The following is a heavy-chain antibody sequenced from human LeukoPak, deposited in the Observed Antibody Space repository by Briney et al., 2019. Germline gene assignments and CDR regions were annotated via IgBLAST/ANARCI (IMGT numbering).Heavy chain of an antibody. CDR1: GGSISSYY. J-gene: IGHJ4*02. CDR3: ARLSYYYDSSGYYYAGFDY. D-gene: IGHD3-22*01. Sequence: SETLSLTCTVSGGSISSYYWSWIRQPPGKGLEWIGYIYYSGSTNYSPSLESRVTISVDTSKNQFSLKLSSVTAADTAVYYCARLSYYYDSSGYYYAGFDYRGQGTLVTVSS. V-gene: IGHV4-59*08. CDR2: IYYSGST.